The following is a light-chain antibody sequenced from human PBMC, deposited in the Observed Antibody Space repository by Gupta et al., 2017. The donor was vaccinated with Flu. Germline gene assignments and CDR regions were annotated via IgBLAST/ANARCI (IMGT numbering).Light chain of an antibody. CDR2: KTS. Sequence: DVQMTQSPSTLSASVGDRVTIPCRASQSISTWLAWYQQKPGKAPKLLIYKTSTLESGVPSRFSGSGSGTEFTLTINSLQPDDFATYYCQQCNSYISFGQGTKLEIK. V-gene: IGKV1-5*03. CDR1: QSISTW. CDR3: QQCNSYIS. J-gene: IGKJ2*03.